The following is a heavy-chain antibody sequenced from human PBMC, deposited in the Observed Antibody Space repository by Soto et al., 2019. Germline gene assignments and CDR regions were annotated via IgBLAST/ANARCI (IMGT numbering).Heavy chain of an antibody. CDR3: AKLYSGYDFSRNYYGMDV. V-gene: IGHV3-30*18. Sequence: GGSLRLSCAASGFTFSSYGMHWVRQAPGKGLEWVAVISYDGSNKYYADSVKGRFTISRDNSKNTLYLQMNSLRAEDTAVYYCAKLYSGYDFSRNYYGMDVWGQGTTVTV. CDR2: ISYDGSNK. CDR1: GFTFSSYG. J-gene: IGHJ6*02. D-gene: IGHD5-12*01.